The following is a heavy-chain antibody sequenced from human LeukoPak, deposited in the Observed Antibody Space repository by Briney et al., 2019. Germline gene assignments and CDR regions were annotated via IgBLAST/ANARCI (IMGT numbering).Heavy chain of an antibody. CDR2: ISYDGSNK. D-gene: IGHD3-16*01. V-gene: IGHV3-30-3*02. CDR1: GFTFSSYA. J-gene: IGHJ1*01. CDR3: AKMSGVDCYADDCPKGFFHH. Sequence: GGSLRLSCAASGFTFSSYAMHWVRQTPGKGLEWVAVISYDGSNKYYADSVKGRFTISRDNSKNTLYLQMNSLRVEDTAVYYCAKMSGVDCYADDCPKGFFHHWGQGTLVTVSS.